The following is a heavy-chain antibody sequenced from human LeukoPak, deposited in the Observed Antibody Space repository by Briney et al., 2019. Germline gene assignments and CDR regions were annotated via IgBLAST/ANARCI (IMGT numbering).Heavy chain of an antibody. CDR2: INPNSGGT. J-gene: IGHJ4*02. D-gene: IGHD2-15*01. CDR1: GYTFTGYY. CDR3: ARGSHVQYCSGGSCYLPFDY. Sequence: ASVKVSCKASGYTFTGYYMHWVRQAPGQGLEWMGWINPNSGGTNYAQKFQGRVTMTRDTSISTAYMGLSRLRSDDTAVCYCARGSHVQYCSGGSCYLPFDYWGQGTLVTVSS. V-gene: IGHV1-2*02.